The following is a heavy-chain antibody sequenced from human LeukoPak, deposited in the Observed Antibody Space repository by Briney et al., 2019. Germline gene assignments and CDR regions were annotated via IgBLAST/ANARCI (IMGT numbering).Heavy chain of an antibody. J-gene: IGHJ4*02. Sequence: SETLSLTCTVSGGSISSYYWSWIRQPAGKGLEWIGRIYTTGITNYNPSLKSRVTMSVDTSKNPFSLKLTSVTAADTAVYYCARDGYYYDSSGYYFWGQGTLVTVSS. V-gene: IGHV4-4*07. CDR3: ARDGYYYDSSGYYF. CDR1: GGSISSYY. CDR2: IYTTGIT. D-gene: IGHD3-22*01.